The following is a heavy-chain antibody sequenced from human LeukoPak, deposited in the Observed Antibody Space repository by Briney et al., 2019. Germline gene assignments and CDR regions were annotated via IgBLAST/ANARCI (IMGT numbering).Heavy chain of an antibody. J-gene: IGHJ3*02. CDR2: ISSDGSST. CDR3: AKAYYLNRDAFDI. Sequence: GGSLRLSCAASGFTFSSYWMHWVRQAPGKGLVWVSRISSDGSSTSYADSVKGRLTIFRDNAKNTLYLQMNSLGAEDTAVYYCAKAYYLNRDAFDIWGQGTMVTVSS. V-gene: IGHV3-74*01. CDR1: GFTFSSYW. D-gene: IGHD3-10*01.